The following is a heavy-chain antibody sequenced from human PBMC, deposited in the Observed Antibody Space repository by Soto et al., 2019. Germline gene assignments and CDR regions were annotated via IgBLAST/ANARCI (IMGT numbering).Heavy chain of an antibody. CDR1: GGSISSGDYY. CDR2: IYYSGST. J-gene: IGHJ5*02. D-gene: IGHD5-12*01. V-gene: IGHV4-30-4*01. Sequence: QVQLQESGPGLMKPSQTLSLTCTVSGGSISSGDYYWSWSRQPPGKGLEWIGYIYYSGSTYYNPSLKSRVTISVDTSKNQFSLKLSSVTAADTAVYYCARDARIVATLDPWGQGTLVTVSS. CDR3: ARDARIVATLDP.